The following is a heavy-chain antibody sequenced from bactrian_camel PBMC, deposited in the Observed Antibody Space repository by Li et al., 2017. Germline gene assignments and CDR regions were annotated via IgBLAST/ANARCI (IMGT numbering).Heavy chain of an antibody. CDR1: GDISGGYC. J-gene: IGHJ4*01. CDR3: ATEGSWLPPSD. D-gene: IGHD2*01. V-gene: IGHV3S55*01. CDR2: FDRDGTT. Sequence: VQLVESGGGSVQVGGSLRLSCAASGDISGGYCMAWFREAPGKDREAVAIFDRDGTTNYADSVKGRFTISQDNAKNTLYLQLNSLKTEDTAMYYCATEGSWLPPSDWGQGTQVTVS.